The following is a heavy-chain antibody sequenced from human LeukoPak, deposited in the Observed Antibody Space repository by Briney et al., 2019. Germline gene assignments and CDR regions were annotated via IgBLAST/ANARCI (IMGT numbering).Heavy chain of an antibody. Sequence: GGSLRLSCAASRSTFNNYAMHWVRQVPGKGLEWVALLSNAGTYSSYADSVKGRFTISRDNSRNTLYLQMNGLRTDDTAVYYCAREYCGGECYSGFDYWGQGTLVTVSS. D-gene: IGHD2-21*01. CDR1: RSTFNNYA. V-gene: IGHV3-30*04. CDR3: AREYCGGECYSGFDY. J-gene: IGHJ4*02. CDR2: LSNAGTYS.